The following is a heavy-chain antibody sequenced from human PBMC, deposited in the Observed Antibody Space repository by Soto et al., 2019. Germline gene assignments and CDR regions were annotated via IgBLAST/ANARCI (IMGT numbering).Heavy chain of an antibody. D-gene: IGHD3-16*02. CDR1: GFTFSSYA. J-gene: IGHJ4*02. Sequence: EVQVLESGGGLVQPGGSLRLSCAASGFTFSSYAMSWVRQAPGKGLEWVSGISGSGGSTYYADSVKGPFTISRDNSKNTLYLQINSLRAEDTAVYYCAKGGVSVYYFDYWGQGTLVTVSS. V-gene: IGHV3-23*01. CDR2: ISGSGGST. CDR3: AKGGVSVYYFDY.